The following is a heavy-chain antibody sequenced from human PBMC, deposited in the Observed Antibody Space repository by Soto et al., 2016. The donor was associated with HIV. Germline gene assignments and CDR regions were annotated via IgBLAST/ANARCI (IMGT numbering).Heavy chain of an antibody. J-gene: IGHJ4*02. Sequence: QVQLVQSGAEVKKPGSSVKVSCKASGGTFSSNAISWLRQAPGQGLEWMGWISAYNGNTNYAQKLQGRVTMTTDTSTSTAYTELRSLRSDDTAVYYCARDSRLLGLDYWGQGTLVTVSS. D-gene: IGHD5-12*01. V-gene: IGHV1-18*01. CDR3: ARDSRLLGLDY. CDR1: GGTFSSNA. CDR2: ISAYNGNT.